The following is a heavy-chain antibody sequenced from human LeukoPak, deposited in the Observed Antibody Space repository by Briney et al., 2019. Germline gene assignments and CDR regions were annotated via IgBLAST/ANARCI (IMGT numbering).Heavy chain of an antibody. CDR2: ISGSGGST. D-gene: IGHD3-10*01. V-gene: IGHV3-23*01. Sequence: QSGGSLRLSCAASGFTFSSYAMSWVRQAPGKGLEWVSAISGSGGSTYYADSVKGRFTISRDNSKNTLYLQMNSLRAEDTAVYYCAKGENYYGSGRPYYFDYWGQGTLVTVSS. CDR3: AKGENYYGSGRPYYFDY. CDR1: GFTFSSYA. J-gene: IGHJ4*02.